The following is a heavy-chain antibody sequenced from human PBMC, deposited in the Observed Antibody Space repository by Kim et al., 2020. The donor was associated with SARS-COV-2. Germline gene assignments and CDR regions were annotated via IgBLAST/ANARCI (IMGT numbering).Heavy chain of an antibody. J-gene: IGHJ4*02. D-gene: IGHD4-17*01. Sequence: ADSVKGRFTISGDNSKNTLYLQMNSLRAEDTAVYYCANQPATVVMGLNYWGQGTLVTVSS. V-gene: IGHV3-33*06. CDR3: ANQPATVVMGLNY.